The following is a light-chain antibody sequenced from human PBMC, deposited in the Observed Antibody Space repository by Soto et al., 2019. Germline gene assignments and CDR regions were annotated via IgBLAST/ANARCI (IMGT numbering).Light chain of an antibody. V-gene: IGKV1-27*01. CDR1: QGMSRL. J-gene: IGKJ1*01. CDR3: HKYNTIPGT. Sequence: DIQMTQSPSSLSASVGDRVTITCRASQGMSRLLAWYQQNPGKVPKLLIYAASIMQSGVPPRFSGSGIGTDFTLTISSLQPEDVATYYCHKYNTIPGTFGQGTKVE. CDR2: AAS.